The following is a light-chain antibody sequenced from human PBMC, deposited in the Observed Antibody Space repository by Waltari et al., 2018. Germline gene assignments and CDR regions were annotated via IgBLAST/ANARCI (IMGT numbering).Light chain of an antibody. V-gene: IGLV2-14*03. CDR3: SSYTTSSTYV. CDR1: SSDVGGYNY. J-gene: IGLJ1*01. Sequence: QSALTQPASVSGSPGQSITISCTGTSSDVGGYNYVSWYQHHPVKAPKLMIYDVTNRPPGVSNRFSGSKSGNTASLTISGLQAEDEADYYCSSYTTSSTYVFGTGTKVTVL. CDR2: DVT.